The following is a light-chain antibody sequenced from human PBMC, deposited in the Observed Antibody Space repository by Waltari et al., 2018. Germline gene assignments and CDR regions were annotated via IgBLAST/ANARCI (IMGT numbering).Light chain of an antibody. V-gene: IGLV2-23*01. Sequence: QSALTQPASVSGSPGQSITISCTGTSRDVGSYNLVSWYQQHPGKAPKLMIYEGSKRPSGVSNRFSGATSGNTASLTISGLQAEDEADYYCCSYAGSSTDVVFGGGTKLTVL. CDR3: CSYAGSSTDVV. CDR2: EGS. CDR1: SRDVGSYNL. J-gene: IGLJ2*01.